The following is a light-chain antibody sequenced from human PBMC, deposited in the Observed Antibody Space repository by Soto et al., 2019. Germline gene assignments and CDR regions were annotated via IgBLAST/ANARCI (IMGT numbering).Light chain of an antibody. V-gene: IGLV7-46*01. CDR1: TGDVTSGHY. Sequence: QAVVTQEPSLTVSPGGTVTLTCGSSTGDVTSGHYSYWYQQKPGQAPRTLIYNTNNKQSWTPARFSGSLLGGRAALTLSGAQPEDEADYYCLLSSDGARVFGGGTKLTVL. J-gene: IGLJ3*02. CDR3: LLSSDGARV. CDR2: NTN.